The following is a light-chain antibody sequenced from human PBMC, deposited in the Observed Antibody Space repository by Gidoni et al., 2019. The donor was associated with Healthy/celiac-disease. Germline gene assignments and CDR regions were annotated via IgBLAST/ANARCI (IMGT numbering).Light chain of an antibody. V-gene: IGLV1-40*01. J-gene: IGLJ2*01. CDR2: GPS. Sequence: QSVLTQPPSVSAAPGQRVTITCTGSSSNIGAGYDVHWYQPLPGTAPKLLIYGPSNRPSGVPDRFSGSKSGTSASLAITGLQAEDEADYYCQSYDSSLSGSVFGGGTKLTVL. CDR1: SSNIGAGYD. CDR3: QSYDSSLSGSV.